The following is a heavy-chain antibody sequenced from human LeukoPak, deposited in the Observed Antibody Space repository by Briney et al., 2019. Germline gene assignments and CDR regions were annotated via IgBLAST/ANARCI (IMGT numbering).Heavy chain of an antibody. J-gene: IGHJ4*02. CDR2: FSYSGST. D-gene: IGHD5-18*01. V-gene: IGHV4-59*11. Sequence: SESLSLTCTVSGASISSHYWSWIRQPPGKGQEWIGAFSYSGSTNYNPSLKSRVTISVDTSKNQFSLKLTSVAAADTAVYSCARAGGVHNTPMDLDYWGQGTLVTVSS. CDR3: ARAGGVHNTPMDLDY. CDR1: GASISSHY.